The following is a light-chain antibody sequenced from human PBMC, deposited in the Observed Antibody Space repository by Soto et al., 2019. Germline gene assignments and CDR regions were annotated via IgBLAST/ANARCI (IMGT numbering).Light chain of an antibody. J-gene: IGLJ2*01. Sequence: QSVLTQPPSVSGAPGQRVTISCTGSSSNIGAGYDVHWYQQLPGTAPKLLIYVNNNRPSGVPDRFSGSKSGTSASLAITGLQAKDEADYYCQSYDSSLSGVVFGGGTKLTVL. CDR2: VNN. CDR1: SSNIGAGYD. V-gene: IGLV1-40*01. CDR3: QSYDSSLSGVV.